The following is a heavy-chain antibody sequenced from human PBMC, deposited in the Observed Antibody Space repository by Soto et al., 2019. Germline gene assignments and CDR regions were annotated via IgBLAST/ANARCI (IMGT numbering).Heavy chain of an antibody. J-gene: IGHJ4*02. CDR1: GGSISSGDYH. Sequence: QVQLQESGPGLVKPSQTLSLTCTVSGGSISSGDYHWSWIRRHPGKGLEWIGFISYSGTAYYNPSLKSRGTISVDTSKNQFSLKVTSVTAADTAVYFCGSLIRNFDPLYFFDYWGQGILVTVSS. CDR3: GSLIRNFDPLYFFDY. V-gene: IGHV4-31*03. D-gene: IGHD3-9*01. CDR2: ISYSGTA.